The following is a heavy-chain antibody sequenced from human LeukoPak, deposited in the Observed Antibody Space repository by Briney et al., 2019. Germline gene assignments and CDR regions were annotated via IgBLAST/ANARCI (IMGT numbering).Heavy chain of an antibody. CDR3: ARENREYDILTGYYSSSAFDI. J-gene: IGHJ3*02. CDR2: IYSGGST. CDR1: GFTVSSNY. D-gene: IGHD3-9*01. Sequence: TGGSLRLSCAASGFTVSSNYMSWVRQAPGKGLEWVSVIYSGGSTYYADSVKGRFTISRDNSKNTLYLQMNSLRAEDTAVYYCARENREYDILTGYYSSSAFDIWGQGTMVTVSS. V-gene: IGHV3-53*01.